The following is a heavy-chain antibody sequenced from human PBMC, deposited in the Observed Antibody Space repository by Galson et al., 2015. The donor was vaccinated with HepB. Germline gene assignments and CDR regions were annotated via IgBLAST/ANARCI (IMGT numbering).Heavy chain of an antibody. J-gene: IGHJ4*02. CDR2: ISGSGGTT. Sequence: SLRLSCAASGFTFSSYAMSWVRQAPGKGLEWVSAISGSGGTTYYADSVKGRFTISRDNSKNTLFLQMNSLRAEDTAVYYCAKDRARGTDERWLQPGFDYWGQGTLVTVSS. V-gene: IGHV3-23*01. CDR1: GFTFSSYA. D-gene: IGHD5-24*01. CDR3: AKDRARGTDERWLQPGFDY.